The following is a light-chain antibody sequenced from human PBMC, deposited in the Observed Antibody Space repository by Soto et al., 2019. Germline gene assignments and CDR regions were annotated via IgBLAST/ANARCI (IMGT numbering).Light chain of an antibody. CDR3: SSYTSSSTWV. CDR2: EVI. V-gene: IGLV2-14*01. CDR1: SSDVGGYNY. J-gene: IGLJ3*02. Sequence: QSVLTQPASVSGSPGQSITISCTGTSSDVGGYNYVSWYQQHPGKAPKLMIYEVINRPSGVSNRFSGSKSGNTASLTVSGLQAEDEADYFCSSYTSSSTWVFGGGTKLTVL.